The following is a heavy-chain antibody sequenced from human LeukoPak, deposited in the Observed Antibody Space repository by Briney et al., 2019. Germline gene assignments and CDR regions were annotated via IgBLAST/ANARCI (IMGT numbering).Heavy chain of an antibody. CDR1: GGSFSGYY. V-gene: IGHV4-34*01. CDR3: ARGREH. Sequence: SETLSLTCAVYGGSFSGYYWSWIRQPPGKGLEWIGEINHSGSTNYNPSLKSRVTISVDTSKNQFSLKLSSVTAADTAVYYCARGREHWGQGTLVTVSS. J-gene: IGHJ1*01. CDR2: INHSGST.